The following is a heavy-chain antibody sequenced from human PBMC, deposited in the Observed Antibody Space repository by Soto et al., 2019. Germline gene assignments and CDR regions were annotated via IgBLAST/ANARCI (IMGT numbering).Heavy chain of an antibody. Sequence: GGSLRLSCAASGFTFSSYGMHWVHQAPGKGLEWVAVIWYDGSNKYYADSVKGRFTISRDNSKNTLYLQMNSLRAEDTAVYYCARDTTRNSGIFDYWGQGTLVTVSS. V-gene: IGHV3-33*01. CDR3: ARDTTRNSGIFDY. CDR1: GFTFSSYG. D-gene: IGHD1-26*01. J-gene: IGHJ4*02. CDR2: IWYDGSNK.